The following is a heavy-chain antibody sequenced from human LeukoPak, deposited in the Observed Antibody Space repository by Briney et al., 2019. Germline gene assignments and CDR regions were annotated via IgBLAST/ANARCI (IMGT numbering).Heavy chain of an antibody. V-gene: IGHV3-74*01. D-gene: IGHD6-13*01. J-gene: IGHJ4*02. CDR1: AFTFSSYW. Sequence: PGGSLRLSCVPPAFTFSSYWMHPGPQGPGKRLLWVVRINSDGTTTNDADSVKGRFTISRDNARNTLYLQMNSLTADDTAVYYCARGYYSGSRIDYWGQGTLVTVSS. CDR2: INSDGTTT. CDR3: ARGYYSGSRIDY.